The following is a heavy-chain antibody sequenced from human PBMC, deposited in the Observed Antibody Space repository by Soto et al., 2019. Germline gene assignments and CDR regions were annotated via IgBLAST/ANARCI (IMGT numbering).Heavy chain of an antibody. J-gene: IGHJ5*02. Sequence: SETLSLTCTVSGGSISSSSYYWGWIRQPPGKGLEWIGSIYYSGTTYYNPSLKSRVTISVDTSKNQFSLKLSSVTAADTAVYYCARRPSSSWYPWGLGTLVTSPQ. V-gene: IGHV4-39*01. D-gene: IGHD6-13*01. CDR2: IYYSGTT. CDR3: ARRPSSSWYP. CDR1: GGSISSSSYY.